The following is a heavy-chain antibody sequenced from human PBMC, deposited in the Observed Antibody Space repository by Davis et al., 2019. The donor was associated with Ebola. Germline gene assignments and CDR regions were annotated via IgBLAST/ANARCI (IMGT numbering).Heavy chain of an antibody. Sequence: PGGSLRLSCIASGFSFGTYAMSWVHQAPGKGLEWVSSISGSGFSTFYADSVKGRFTISRDNSKNTLYLQMNSLRAEDTALYYCAKRPAAGDSWGQGTLVTVSS. CDR1: GFSFGTYA. CDR2: ISGSGFST. D-gene: IGHD6-13*01. CDR3: AKRPAAGDS. J-gene: IGHJ4*02. V-gene: IGHV3-23*01.